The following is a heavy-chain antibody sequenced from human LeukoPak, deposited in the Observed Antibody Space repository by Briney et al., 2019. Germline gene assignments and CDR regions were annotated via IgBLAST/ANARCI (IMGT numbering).Heavy chain of an antibody. CDR2: ICYSGST. CDR3: ARGRLGGSGSYYNVLDY. J-gene: IGHJ4*02. D-gene: IGHD3-10*01. CDR1: GGSISSYY. V-gene: IGHV4-59*01. Sequence: SETLSLTCTVSGGSISSYYWSWIRQPPGKGLEWIGYICYSGSTNYNPSLKSRVTISVDTSRNQFSLMLSSVTAADTAVYYCARGRLGGSGSYYNVLDYWGQGTLVTVSS.